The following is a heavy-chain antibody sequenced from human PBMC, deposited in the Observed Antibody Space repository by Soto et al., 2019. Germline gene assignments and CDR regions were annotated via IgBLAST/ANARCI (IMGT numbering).Heavy chain of an antibody. CDR1: GFTVSTNY. CDR3: ARDLSGIFDA. Sequence: SLRLSCAASGFTVSTNYIRWFRQAPGKGLEWISVIYSGDSTYYADSVKGRFTISRHNSKNTVYLQMNSLRAEDTAVYYCARDLSGIFDAWGQGTQVTVSS. V-gene: IGHV3-53*04. D-gene: IGHD2-21*01. J-gene: IGHJ4*02. CDR2: IYSGDST.